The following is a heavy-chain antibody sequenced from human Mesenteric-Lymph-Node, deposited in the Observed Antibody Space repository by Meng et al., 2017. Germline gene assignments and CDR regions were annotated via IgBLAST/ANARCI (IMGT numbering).Heavy chain of an antibody. CDR3: ARGSVWYDY. Sequence: QVRLVQSGAEVKKPGASVKVSCKASGYTFTSYDINWVRQATGQGLEWMGIINPSGGSTSYAQKFQGRVTMTRDTSTSTVYMELSSLRSEDTAVYYCARGSVWYDYWGQGTLVTVSS. D-gene: IGHD3-10*01. V-gene: IGHV1-46*01. CDR1: GYTFTSYD. J-gene: IGHJ4*02. CDR2: INPSGGST.